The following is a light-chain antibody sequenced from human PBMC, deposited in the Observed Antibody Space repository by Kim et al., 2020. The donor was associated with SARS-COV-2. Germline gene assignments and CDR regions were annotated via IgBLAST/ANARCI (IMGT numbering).Light chain of an antibody. V-gene: IGLV2-8*01. Sequence: GQSVTISCTGTSSDVGGYNYVSWYQQPPGKAPKLMLYDVTKRPSGVSDRFSGSKSGNTASLAVSGLQAEDEGDYYCSSYAASNTVVFGGGTKLTVL. CDR2: DVT. J-gene: IGLJ2*01. CDR3: SSYAASNTVV. CDR1: SSDVGGYNY.